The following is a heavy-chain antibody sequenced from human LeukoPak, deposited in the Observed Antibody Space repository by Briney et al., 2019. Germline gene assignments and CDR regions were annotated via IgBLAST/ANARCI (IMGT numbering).Heavy chain of an antibody. V-gene: IGHV4-39*01. CDR1: GGSISSSSYY. CDR3: ARLPVGARRYFDY. J-gene: IGHJ4*02. Sequence: PSETLSLTCTVSGGSISSSSYYWGWIRQPPGKGLEWIGSIYYSGSTYYNPSLKSRVTISVDTSKNQFSLKLSSVTAADTAVYYCARLPVGARRYFDYWGQGTLVTVSS. D-gene: IGHD1-26*01. CDR2: IYYSGST.